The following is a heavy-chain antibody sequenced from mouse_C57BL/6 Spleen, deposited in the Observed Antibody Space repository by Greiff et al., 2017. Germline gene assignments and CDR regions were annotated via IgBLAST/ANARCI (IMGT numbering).Heavy chain of an antibody. D-gene: IGHD2-4*01. J-gene: IGHJ3*01. CDR3: TRYDYDRFAY. CDR2: IDPENGDT. Sequence: EVQLQQSGAELVRPGASVKLSCTASGFNIKDDYMHWVKQRPEQGLEWIGWIDPENGDTEYASKFQGKATITADTSSNTAYLQLSSLTSEDTAVYYCTRYDYDRFAYWGQGTLVTVSA. CDR1: GFNIKDDY. V-gene: IGHV14-4*01.